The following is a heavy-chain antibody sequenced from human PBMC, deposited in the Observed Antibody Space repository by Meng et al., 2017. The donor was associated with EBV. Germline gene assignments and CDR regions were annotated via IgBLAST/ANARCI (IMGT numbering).Heavy chain of an antibody. D-gene: IGHD3-10*01. CDR1: GGTVRSDA. J-gene: IGHJ4*02. CDR2: LIPMSDAP. Sequence: QVQLGQSGAEVKKPGSSVKVACKTSGGTVRSDAISWVRQAPGQGLEWMGGLIPMSDAPHYAQKFQGRVTITADESTSTHYMDLSGLRSEDTAVYYCASESGRGFTPDYWGQGTLVTVSS. V-gene: IGHV1-69*01. CDR3: ASESGRGFTPDY.